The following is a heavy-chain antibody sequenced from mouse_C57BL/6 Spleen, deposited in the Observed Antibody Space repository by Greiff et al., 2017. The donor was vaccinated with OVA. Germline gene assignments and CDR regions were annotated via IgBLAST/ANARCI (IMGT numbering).Heavy chain of an antibody. Sequence: VKVVESGPGLVQPSQSLSITCTVSGFSLTSYGVHWVRQPPGKGLEWLGVIWSGGSTDYNAAFISRLSISKDNSKSQVFFKMNSLQADDTAIYYCAIITTVPDYYAMDYWGQGTSVTVSS. CDR1: GFSLTSYG. CDR3: AIITTVPDYYAMDY. J-gene: IGHJ4*01. CDR2: IWSGGST. V-gene: IGHV2-4*01. D-gene: IGHD1-1*01.